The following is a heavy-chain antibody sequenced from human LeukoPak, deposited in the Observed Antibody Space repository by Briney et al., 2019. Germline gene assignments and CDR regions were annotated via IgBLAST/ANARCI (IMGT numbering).Heavy chain of an antibody. Sequence: SGGSLRLSCAASGFTVSSNYMSWVRQAPGKGLEWVSVIYSGGSTYYADSVKGRFTISRDNSKNTLYLQMNSLRAEDTAVYYCARGSYDILTGYGSLYYWGQGTLVTVSS. CDR2: IYSGGST. CDR1: GFTVSSNY. V-gene: IGHV3-53*01. CDR3: ARGSYDILTGYGSLYY. J-gene: IGHJ4*02. D-gene: IGHD3-9*01.